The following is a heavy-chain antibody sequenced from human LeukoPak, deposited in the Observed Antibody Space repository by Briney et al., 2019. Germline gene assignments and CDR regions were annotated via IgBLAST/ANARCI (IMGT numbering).Heavy chain of an antibody. V-gene: IGHV3-23*01. Sequence: PGGSLRLSCAASGFTFSSYAMSWVRQAPGKGLEWVSAISGSGGSPYYADSVKGRFTISRDNSKNTLYLQMNSLRAEDTAVYYCAKSGGIQLWSPVGDYWGQGTLVTVTS. CDR3: AKSGGIQLWSPVGDY. CDR1: GFTFSSYA. CDR2: ISGSGGSP. J-gene: IGHJ4*02. D-gene: IGHD5-18*01.